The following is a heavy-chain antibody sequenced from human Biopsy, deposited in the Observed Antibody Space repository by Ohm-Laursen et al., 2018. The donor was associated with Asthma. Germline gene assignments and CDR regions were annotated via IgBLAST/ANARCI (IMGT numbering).Heavy chain of an antibody. Sequence: GASVKVSCKASGYTFTGYYMHWVRQAPGQGLEWMGRINPNTGRTNYAQKFQGRVTMTLDTSITTAYLELGRLTSDDTALYYCTTAGTTRCYGGYDNCGLGVWGQGTTVAVSS. CDR2: INPNTGRT. V-gene: IGHV1-2*06. CDR1: GYTFTGYY. D-gene: IGHD2-2*01. CDR3: TTAGTTRCYGGYDNCGLGV. J-gene: IGHJ6*02.